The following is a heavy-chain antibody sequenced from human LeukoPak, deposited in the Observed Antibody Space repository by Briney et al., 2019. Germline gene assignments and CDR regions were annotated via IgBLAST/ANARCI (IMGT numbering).Heavy chain of an antibody. CDR2: TSGSGGST. D-gene: IGHD6-19*01. V-gene: IGHV3-23*01. CDR3: AKAMGGFIAVSGAT. J-gene: IGHJ5*02. Sequence: GGSLRLSCAASGFTFSSYAMSWLRQAPGKGLEWVSATSGSGGSTYYADSVKGRFTISRDNSKNTLYLQVNSLRAEDTAVYYCAKAMGGFIAVSGATWGQGTLVTVSS. CDR1: GFTFSSYA.